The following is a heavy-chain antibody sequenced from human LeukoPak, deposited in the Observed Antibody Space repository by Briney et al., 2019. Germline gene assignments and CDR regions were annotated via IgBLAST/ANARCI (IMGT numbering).Heavy chain of an antibody. CDR1: GYTFTNYG. CDR2: ISAYNGNT. Sequence: GASVKVSCKASGYTFTNYGISWVRQAPGQGLEWMGWISAYNGNTNYAQKLQGRVTMTIDTSTSTAYMELRSLRSDDTALYYCARVYQRTDYDILTDYVNWFDPWGQGTLVTVSS. J-gene: IGHJ5*02. CDR3: ARVYQRTDYDILTDYVNWFDP. D-gene: IGHD3-9*01. V-gene: IGHV1-18*01.